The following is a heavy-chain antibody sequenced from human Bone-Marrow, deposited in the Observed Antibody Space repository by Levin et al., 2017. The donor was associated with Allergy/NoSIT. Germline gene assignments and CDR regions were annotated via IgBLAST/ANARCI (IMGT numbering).Heavy chain of an antibody. CDR2: INPDTGVT. Sequence: PGESLKISCKASGYSFSRYYIHWVRQPPGQGLEWMGRINPDTGVTLYAQKFQGRLIVTRDTSITTASMELRSLRSDDTAVYYCTRDYYGSGSPFDNWGQGTLVTV. V-gene: IGHV1-2*02. J-gene: IGHJ4*02. D-gene: IGHD3-10*01. CDR3: TRDYYGSGSPFDN. CDR1: GYSFSRYY.